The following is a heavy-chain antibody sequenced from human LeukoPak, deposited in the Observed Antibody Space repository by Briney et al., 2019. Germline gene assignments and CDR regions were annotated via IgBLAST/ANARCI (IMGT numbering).Heavy chain of an antibody. J-gene: IGHJ5*02. CDR3: ARHGLISSGWSHWFDP. CDR1: AGSVSGSSYS. Sequence: SETLPLTCTVSAGSVSGSSYSWGWIRQPPGKGLEWIATIYFTGNTYYSPSLKSRVTISVDTSKNQFSLKLSSMTAADTAVYYCARHGLISSGWSHWFDPWGQGTLVTVSS. CDR2: IYFTGNT. D-gene: IGHD6-13*01. V-gene: IGHV4-39*01.